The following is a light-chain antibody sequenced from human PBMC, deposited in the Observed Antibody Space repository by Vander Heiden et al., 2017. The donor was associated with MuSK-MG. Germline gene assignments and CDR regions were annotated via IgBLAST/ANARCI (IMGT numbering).Light chain of an antibody. CDR1: QSVRNTY. V-gene: IGKV3-20*01. CDR2: GTS. Sequence: ETVLTQSPDTLSLSPGERATLSCRASQSVRNTYLTWYQQKPGQPPRLLIYGTSIRATGIPDRFSGSGSGTDFTLTISRLEPEDFAVYYCHQYSGSPPGFTFGPGTKLDIK. J-gene: IGKJ3*01. CDR3: HQYSGSPPGFT.